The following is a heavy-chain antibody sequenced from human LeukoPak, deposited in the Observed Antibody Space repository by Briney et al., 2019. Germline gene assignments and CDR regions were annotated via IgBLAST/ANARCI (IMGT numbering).Heavy chain of an antibody. J-gene: IGHJ4*02. V-gene: IGHV4-59*08. CDR2: IYYSGST. Sequence: SETLSLTCTVSGGSISSYYWSWIRQPPGKGLEWIGYIYYSGSTNYNPSLKSRVTISADTSKNQFSLKLSSVTAADTAVYYCASSPSSDGYWGFFDYWGQGTLVTVSS. CDR1: GGSISSYY. D-gene: IGHD5-24*01. CDR3: ASSPSSDGYWGFFDY.